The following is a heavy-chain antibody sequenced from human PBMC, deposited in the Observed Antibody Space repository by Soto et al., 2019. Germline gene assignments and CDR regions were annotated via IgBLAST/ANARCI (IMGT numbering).Heavy chain of an antibody. V-gene: IGHV3-11*05. CDR1: GFTFSDYY. CDR3: ARVGEAATGTRWFDP. Sequence: VQLVESGGGLVKPGGSLRLSCAASGFTFSDYYMNWLRQAPGKGLEWVSYISSSSTYTKYADSAKGRFTISRDNAXXSLYRQMNSLRAEDTAVYYCARVGEAATGTRWFDPWGQGTLVTVSS. CDR2: ISSSSTYT. J-gene: IGHJ5*02. D-gene: IGHD6-13*01.